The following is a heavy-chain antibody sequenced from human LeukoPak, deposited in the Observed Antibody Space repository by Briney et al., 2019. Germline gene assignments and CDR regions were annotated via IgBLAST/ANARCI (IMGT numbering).Heavy chain of an antibody. CDR1: GFNFRAYW. J-gene: IGHJ4*02. D-gene: IGHD3-22*01. V-gene: IGHV3-7*01. CDR2: IHQHGTKE. Sequence: GGSLRLSCTTSGFNFRAYWMAWVRQAPGKGLEWVANIHQHGTKENYVDSVKGRFTISRDNAKNSVFLQMNSLRAEDTAVYYCARDQWQGYYDSSGYSAHWGQGTLVTVSS. CDR3: ARDQWQGYYDSSGYSAH.